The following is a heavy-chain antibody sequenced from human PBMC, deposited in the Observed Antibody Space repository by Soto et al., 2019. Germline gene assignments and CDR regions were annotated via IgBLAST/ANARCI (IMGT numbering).Heavy chain of an antibody. V-gene: IGHV2-26*01. D-gene: IGHD4-17*01. CDR1: GFSLSSGRMG. CDR3: ARMDGDFNYYALDV. Sequence: XGPTLVQTTETLALTCTVSGFSLSSGRMGVSWIRQPPGKPLEWLAHFFSDVERSYSASIQSRLTLSTDISGSQVVLTMTNMDPVDTATYYCARMDGDFNYYALDVSGQGTTATVSS. J-gene: IGHJ6*02. CDR2: FFSDVER.